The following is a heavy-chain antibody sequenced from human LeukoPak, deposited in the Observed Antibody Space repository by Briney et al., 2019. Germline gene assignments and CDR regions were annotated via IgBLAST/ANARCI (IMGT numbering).Heavy chain of an antibody. CDR2: INPSGGST. J-gene: IGHJ3*02. CDR3: ARDLYYDSSGYDAFDM. CDR1: GYTFTSYY. V-gene: IGHV1-46*01. Sequence: ASVKVSCKASGYTFTSYYMHWVRQAPGQGLEWMGIINPSGGSTSYAQKFQGRVTMTRDMSTSTVYMELSSLRSEDTAVYYCARDLYYDSSGYDAFDMWGQGTMVTVSS. D-gene: IGHD3-22*01.